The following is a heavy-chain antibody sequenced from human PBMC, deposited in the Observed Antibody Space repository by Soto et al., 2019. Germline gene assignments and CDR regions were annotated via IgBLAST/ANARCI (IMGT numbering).Heavy chain of an antibody. CDR1: GYTFTSYG. D-gene: IGHD3-22*01. Sequence: ASVKVSCKASGYTFTSYGISWVRQAPGQGLEWMGWMNADNNHNVYTQKFRGRVTMTTDTSISTTYMELRSLTSEDTAVYYCARAPLGIIVAPDFWGQGTLVTVSS. CDR2: MNADNNHN. CDR3: ARAPLGIIVAPDF. J-gene: IGHJ4*02. V-gene: IGHV1-18*01.